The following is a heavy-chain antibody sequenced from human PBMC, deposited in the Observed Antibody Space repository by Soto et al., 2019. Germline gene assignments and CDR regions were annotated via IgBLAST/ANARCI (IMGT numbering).Heavy chain of an antibody. CDR1: GFTFSSYG. V-gene: IGHV3-30*18. CDR2: ISYDGSNK. Sequence: GGSLRLSCAASGFTFSSYGMHWVRQAPGKGLEWVAVISYDGSNKYYADSVKGRFTISRDNSKNTLYLQMNSLRAEDTAVYYCAKTPVVVTLMELDYWGQGTLVTVSS. J-gene: IGHJ4*02. D-gene: IGHD3-22*01. CDR3: AKTPVVVTLMELDY.